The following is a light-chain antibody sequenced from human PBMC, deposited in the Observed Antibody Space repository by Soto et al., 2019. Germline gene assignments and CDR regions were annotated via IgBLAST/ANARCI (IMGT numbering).Light chain of an antibody. CDR1: QSIGSS. V-gene: IGKV3-11*01. CDR2: DAS. J-gene: IGKJ2*01. CDR3: QQRSNWPVT. Sequence: EIVFTQSPATLSLSPGEKPTLSCRASQSIGSSLAWYQQKPGQAPRLLIYDASNRATGIPARFSGSGSGTDFTLTISSXEPEDFAVYYCQQRSNWPVTFGQGTKVDIK.